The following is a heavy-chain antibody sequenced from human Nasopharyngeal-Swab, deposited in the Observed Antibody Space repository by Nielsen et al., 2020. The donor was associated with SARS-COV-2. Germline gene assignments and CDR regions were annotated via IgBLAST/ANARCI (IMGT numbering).Heavy chain of an antibody. CDR3: ARGGYYGSGSGMDV. J-gene: IGHJ6*02. Sequence: ASVKVSCQASGYTFTGYYMHWVRQAPAQGLEWMGWISAYNGNTNYAQKLQGRVTMTTDTSTSTAYMELRSLRSDDTAVYYCARGGYYGSGSGMDVWGQGTTVTVSS. V-gene: IGHV1-18*04. CDR1: GYTFTGYY. D-gene: IGHD3-10*01. CDR2: ISAYNGNT.